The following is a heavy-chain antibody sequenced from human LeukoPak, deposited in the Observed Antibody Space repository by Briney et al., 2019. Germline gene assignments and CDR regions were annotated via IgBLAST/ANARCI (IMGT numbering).Heavy chain of an antibody. D-gene: IGHD6-19*01. Sequence: PGGSLRLSCAASGFTFSIYSMNWVRRAPGKGLEWVSYISSSSSNINYADSVKGRFTIARDNAKNSLYLQMNSLRDEDTAVYYCARSSTGGWSFDIWGQGTMVTVSS. V-gene: IGHV3-48*02. CDR1: GFTFSIYS. CDR2: ISSSSSNI. J-gene: IGHJ3*02. CDR3: ARSSTGGWSFDI.